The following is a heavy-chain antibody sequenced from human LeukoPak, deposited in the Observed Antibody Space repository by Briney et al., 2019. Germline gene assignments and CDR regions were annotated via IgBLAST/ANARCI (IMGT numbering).Heavy chain of an antibody. J-gene: IGHJ5*02. V-gene: IGHV4-59*08. D-gene: IGHD6-25*01. CDR3: TCTPGAARFDP. Sequence: SETLSLTCTVSGGSISSYYWSWIRQPPGKGLEWIGYIYYSGSTNYNPSLKSRVTISVDMSKNQFSLKLTSVTAADTAVYYCTCTPGAARFDPWGQGTLVTVSS. CDR2: IYYSGST. CDR1: GGSISSYY.